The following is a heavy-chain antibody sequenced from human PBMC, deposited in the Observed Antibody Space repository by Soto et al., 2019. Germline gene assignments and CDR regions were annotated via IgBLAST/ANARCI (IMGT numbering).Heavy chain of an antibody. CDR2: IYYSGST. D-gene: IGHD3-10*01. CDR1: GGSISSSSYY. J-gene: IGHJ6*02. V-gene: IGHV4-39*01. CDR3: ARGKVQYYGSGKKYYYGMDV. Sequence: SETLSLTCTVSGGSISSSSYYWGWIRQPPGKGLEWIGSIYYSGSTYYNPSLKSRVTISVDTSKNQFSLKLSSVTAADTAVYYCARGKVQYYGSGKKYYYGMDVWGQGTTVTVSS.